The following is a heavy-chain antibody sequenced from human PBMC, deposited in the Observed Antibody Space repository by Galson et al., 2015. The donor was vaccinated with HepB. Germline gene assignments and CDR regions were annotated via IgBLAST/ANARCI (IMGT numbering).Heavy chain of an antibody. CDR3: ARVRATLWFGELWERYFDY. J-gene: IGHJ4*02. V-gene: IGHV3-53*01. D-gene: IGHD3-10*01. CDR1: GFTVSSNY. Sequence: SLRLSCAASGFTVSSNYMSWVRQAPGKGLEWVSVIYSGGSTYYADSVKGRFTISRDNSKNTLYLQMNCLRAEDTAVYYCARVRATLWFGELWERYFDYWGQGTLVTVSS. CDR2: IYSGGST.